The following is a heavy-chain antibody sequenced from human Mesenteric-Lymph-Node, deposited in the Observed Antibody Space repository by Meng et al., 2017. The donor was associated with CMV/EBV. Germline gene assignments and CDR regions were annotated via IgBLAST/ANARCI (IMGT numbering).Heavy chain of an antibody. CDR2: INHSGST. Sequence: QGRLTRWVAVRLKPSEPLSRTCVVYGGSFSGYYWSWIRQPPGKGLEWIGEINHSGSTNYNPSLKSRVTISVDTSKNQFSLKLSSVTAADTAVYYCARHQRWLKSEGGFNYWGQGTLVTVSS. J-gene: IGHJ4*02. CDR3: ARHQRWLKSEGGFNY. D-gene: IGHD4-23*01. V-gene: IGHV4-34*01. CDR1: GGSFSGYY.